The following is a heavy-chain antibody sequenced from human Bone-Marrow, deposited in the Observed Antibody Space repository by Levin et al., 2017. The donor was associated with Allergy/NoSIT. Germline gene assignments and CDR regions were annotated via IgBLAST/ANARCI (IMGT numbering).Heavy chain of an antibody. D-gene: IGHD3-9*01. CDR1: GFTFSSYA. V-gene: IGHV3-23*01. CDR2: ISGSGGST. J-gene: IGHJ6*02. Sequence: GESLKISCAASGFTFSSYAMSWVRQAPGKGLEWVSAISGSGGSTYYADSVKGRFTISRDNSKNTLYLQMNSLRAEDTAVYYCAKQVSRYFHPGDYGMDVWGQGTTVTVSS. CDR3: AKQVSRYFHPGDYGMDV.